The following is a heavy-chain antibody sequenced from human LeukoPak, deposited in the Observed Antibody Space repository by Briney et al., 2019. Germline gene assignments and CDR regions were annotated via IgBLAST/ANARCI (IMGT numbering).Heavy chain of an antibody. D-gene: IGHD5-24*01. CDR1: RFTFNNYW. Sequence: PGGSLRLSCTASRFTFNNYWMTWVRRAPGKGLEWVANIKQDGSEKYYVDSVKGRFTISRDNAKNSLYLQMDSLRVEDLGVYYCARGRRWLQPLDYWGQGTLVTVSS. CDR2: IKQDGSEK. V-gene: IGHV3-7*04. CDR3: ARGRRWLQPLDY. J-gene: IGHJ4*02.